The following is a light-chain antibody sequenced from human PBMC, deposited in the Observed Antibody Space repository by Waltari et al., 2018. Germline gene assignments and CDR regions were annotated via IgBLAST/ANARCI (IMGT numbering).Light chain of an antibody. CDR2: GAS. J-gene: IGKJ1*01. CDR3: QHYLRLPVT. CDR1: QSVGSA. V-gene: IGKV3D-15*01. Sequence: GDRATLSCRASQSVGSALTWYQQKTGQAPRLLIYGASTRAPCIPARFSGSGSGTDFLLTLSRLEPDDFAVYFCQHYLRLPVTFGQGTTVEI.